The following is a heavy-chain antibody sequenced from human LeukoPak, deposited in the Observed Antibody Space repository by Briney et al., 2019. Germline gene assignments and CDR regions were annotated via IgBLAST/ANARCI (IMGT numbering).Heavy chain of an antibody. Sequence: SETLSLTCTVSGGSISGGYYWSWIRQPAGKGLEWIGRIQSSGSTNYNPSLKSRVTMSVDTSKNEFSLKLSSVTAAGTAVYYCARDGPVSYFDYWGQGTLVTVSS. V-gene: IGHV4-4*07. CDR2: IQSSGST. CDR3: ARDGPVSYFDY. CDR1: GGSISGGYY. J-gene: IGHJ4*02.